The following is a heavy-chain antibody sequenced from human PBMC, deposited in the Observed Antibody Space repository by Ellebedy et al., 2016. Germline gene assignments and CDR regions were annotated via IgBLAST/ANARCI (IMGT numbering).Heavy chain of an antibody. CDR3: AREQQLVRGFDP. J-gene: IGHJ5*02. CDR2: INPNSGGT. V-gene: IGHV1-2*02. CDR1: GYTFTGYY. D-gene: IGHD6-13*01. Sequence: ASVKVSXXASGYTFTGYYMHWVRQAPGQGLEWMGWINPNSGGTNYAQKFQGRVTMTRDTSISTAYMELSRLRSDDTAVYYCAREQQLVRGFDPWGQGTLVTVSS.